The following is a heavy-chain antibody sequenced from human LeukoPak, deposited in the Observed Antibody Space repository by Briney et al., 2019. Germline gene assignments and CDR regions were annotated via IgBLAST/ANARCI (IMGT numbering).Heavy chain of an antibody. CDR2: ISGSGGST. CDR3: AKDKVRLITFGGVIVDY. CDR1: GFTFSSYA. Sequence: GGSLRLSCAASGFTFSSYAMSWVRQAPGKGLEWVSAISGSGGSTYYADSVKGRFTISRDNSKNTLYLQMNSRRAEDTAVYYCAKDKVRLITFGGVIVDYWGQGTLVTVSS. J-gene: IGHJ4*02. D-gene: IGHD3-16*02. V-gene: IGHV3-23*01.